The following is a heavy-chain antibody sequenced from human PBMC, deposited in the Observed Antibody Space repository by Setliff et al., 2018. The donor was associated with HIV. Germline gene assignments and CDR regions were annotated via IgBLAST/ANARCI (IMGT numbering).Heavy chain of an antibody. J-gene: IGHJ3*02. Sequence: GGSLRLSCAASGFTFSSYSMNWVRQAPGKGLEWVSYISSSSSYTHYADSVKGRFTISRDNSKNTLYLQMSSLRAEDTAVYYCARAMVPDSSGYYRPPAFDIWGQGTMVTVSS. D-gene: IGHD3-22*01. CDR2: ISSSSSYT. CDR1: GFTFSSYS. CDR3: ARAMVPDSSGYYRPPAFDI. V-gene: IGHV3-21*04.